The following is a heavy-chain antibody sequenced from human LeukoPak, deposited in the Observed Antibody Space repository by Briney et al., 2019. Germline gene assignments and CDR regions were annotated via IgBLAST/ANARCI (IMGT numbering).Heavy chain of an antibody. CDR3: AKDPQQGYYGSGSYYQDS. CDR1: GFXFSSYA. V-gene: IGHV3-23*01. D-gene: IGHD3-10*01. CDR2: ISGSGGST. Sequence: GGSLRLSCAASGFXFSSYAMGWVRQAPGKGLEWVSAISGSGGSTYYADSVKGRFTISRDNSKNTLYLQMNSLRAEDSAVYYCAKDPQQGYYGSGSYYQDSWGQGTLVTVSS. J-gene: IGHJ4*02.